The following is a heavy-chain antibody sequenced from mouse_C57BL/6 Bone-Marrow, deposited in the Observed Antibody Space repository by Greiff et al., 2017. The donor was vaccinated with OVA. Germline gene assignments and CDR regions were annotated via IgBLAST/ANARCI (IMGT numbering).Heavy chain of an antibody. CDR3: TTDSSGSSYYFDY. Sequence: EVQLQQSGAELVRPGASVKLSCTASGFNINDDYMHWVKQRPEQGLEWIGWIDPENGDTEYASKFQGKATITADTSSNTAYLQLSSLTSEDTAVYYCTTDSSGSSYYFDYWGQGTTLTVSS. CDR1: GFNINDDY. D-gene: IGHD3-2*02. V-gene: IGHV14-4*01. CDR2: IDPENGDT. J-gene: IGHJ2*01.